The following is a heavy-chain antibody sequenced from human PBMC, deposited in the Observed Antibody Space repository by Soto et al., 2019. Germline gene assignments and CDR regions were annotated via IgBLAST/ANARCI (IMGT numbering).Heavy chain of an antibody. Sequence: SVKVSCKASGGTFSSYAISWVRQAPGQGLEWMGGIIPIFGTANYAQKFQGRVTITADESTSTAYMELSSLRSEDTAVYYCASRIRSDCSSTSCYLKTWGQGTLVTAPQ. CDR2: IIPIFGTA. CDR1: GGTFSSYA. J-gene: IGHJ5*02. CDR3: ASRIRSDCSSTSCYLKT. D-gene: IGHD2-2*01. V-gene: IGHV1-69*13.